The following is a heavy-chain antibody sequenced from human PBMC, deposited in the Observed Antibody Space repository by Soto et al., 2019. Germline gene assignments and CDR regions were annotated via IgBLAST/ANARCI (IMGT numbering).Heavy chain of an antibody. CDR3: ARSLTYYYDSSGYYPNYFDY. CDR1: GGSITSSSFY. J-gene: IGHJ4*02. CDR2: IYYSGST. Sequence: SETLSLTCTVSGGSITSSSFYWGWIRQPPGKGLEWIGIIYYSGSTYYNPSLKSRVTISVDTSKNQFSLKLSSVTAADTAVYYCARSLTYYYDSSGYYPNYFDYWGQGTLVTVSS. D-gene: IGHD3-22*01. V-gene: IGHV4-39*07.